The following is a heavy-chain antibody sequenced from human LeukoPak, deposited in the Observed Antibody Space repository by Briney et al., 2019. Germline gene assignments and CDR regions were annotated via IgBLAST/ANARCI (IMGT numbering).Heavy chain of an antibody. CDR1: GGSISSGDYY. CDR3: ARVRDIVVVPAAAKFDP. V-gene: IGHV4-30-4*08. D-gene: IGHD2-2*01. CDR2: IYYSGST. Sequence: RSSETLSLTCTVSGGSISSGDYYWSCIRQPPGKGLEWIGYIYYSGSTYYNPSLKSRVTISVDTSKNQFSLKLSSVTAADTAVYYCARVRDIVVVPAAAKFDPWGQGTLVTVSS. J-gene: IGHJ5*02.